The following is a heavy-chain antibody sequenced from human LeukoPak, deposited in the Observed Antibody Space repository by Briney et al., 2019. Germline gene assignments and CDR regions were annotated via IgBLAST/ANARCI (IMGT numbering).Heavy chain of an antibody. CDR2: IYSGGST. J-gene: IGHJ4*02. D-gene: IGHD6-19*01. CDR1: GFTVSSNY. CDR3: ARSSGWYWDYFDY. V-gene: IGHV3-53*01. Sequence: GGSLRLSCAASGFTVSSNYMSWVGQAPGKGLEWGSVIYSGGSTYYADSVKGRFTISRDNSKNTLYLQMNSLRAEDTAVYYCARSSGWYWDYFDYWGQGTLVTVSS.